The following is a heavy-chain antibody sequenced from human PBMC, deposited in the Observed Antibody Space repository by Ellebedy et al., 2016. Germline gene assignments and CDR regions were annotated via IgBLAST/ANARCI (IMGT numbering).Heavy chain of an antibody. J-gene: IGHJ6*03. Sequence: SETLSLTXTVSGGPISSSTYYWGWIRQPPGKGLEWIGNIYYSGSTYYNPSLKSRVTISVDTSKNQFSLKLSSVTAADTAVYYCARHRVGGGSSSSGYYMDVWGKGTTVTVSS. CDR1: GGPISSSTYY. D-gene: IGHD6-6*01. CDR3: ARHRVGGGSSSSGYYMDV. V-gene: IGHV4-39*01. CDR2: IYYSGST.